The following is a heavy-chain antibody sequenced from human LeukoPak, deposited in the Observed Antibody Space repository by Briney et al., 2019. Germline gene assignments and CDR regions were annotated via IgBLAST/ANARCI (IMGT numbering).Heavy chain of an antibody. CDR2: INHSGST. Sequence: SETLSLTCAVYGGSFSGYYWSWIRQPPGKGLEWIGEINHSGSTNYNPSLKSRVTISVDTSKNQFSLKLSSVTAADTAVYYCARFRNLIYFDYWGRGTLVTVSS. CDR3: ARFRNLIYFDY. J-gene: IGHJ4*02. CDR1: GGSFSGYY. V-gene: IGHV4-34*01.